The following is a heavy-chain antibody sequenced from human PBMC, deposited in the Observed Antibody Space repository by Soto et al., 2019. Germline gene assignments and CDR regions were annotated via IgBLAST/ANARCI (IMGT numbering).Heavy chain of an antibody. Sequence: GGSLRLSCAASGFSVTTYGMHWVRQAPGKGLEWVAQMSSDGSTKCHADSVKGRFAISRDTSKNTLYLQMNSLKVEDTAVYYCASVADYWGQGTLVTVSS. CDR3: ASVADY. V-gene: IGHV3-30*03. J-gene: IGHJ4*02. CDR1: GFSVTTYG. D-gene: IGHD2-21*01. CDR2: MSSDGSTK.